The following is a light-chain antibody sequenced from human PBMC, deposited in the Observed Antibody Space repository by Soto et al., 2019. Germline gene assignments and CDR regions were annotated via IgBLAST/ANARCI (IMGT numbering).Light chain of an antibody. CDR3: SSYAGSSNV. CDR2: EVN. V-gene: IGLV2-8*01. CDR1: SSDVGGYNY. J-gene: IGLJ1*01. Sequence: QSALTQPPSASGSPGQSVAISCTGTSSDVGGYNYVSWYQQHSGKAPKLMIYEVNKRPSGVPDLFSGSKSGNTASLTVSGLQAEDEADYYCSSYAGSSNVFGTGTKVTVL.